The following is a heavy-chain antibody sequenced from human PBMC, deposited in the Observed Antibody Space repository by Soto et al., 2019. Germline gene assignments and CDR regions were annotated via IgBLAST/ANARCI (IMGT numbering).Heavy chain of an antibody. CDR1: AGSLSNYY. CDR2: IYHTGST. V-gene: IGHV4-59*01. D-gene: IGHD2-21*02. J-gene: IGHJ4*02. CDR3: ARGGRGSDFYFLYYFDL. Sequence: QVQLQESGPGLVKPSETLSLTCSVSAGSLSNYYWTWIRQSPGKGLEWIGDIYHTGSTKYNPYLMSLVAISVDMSKNQFSLTLSSVTPADTAVYYCARGGRGSDFYFLYYFDLWGQGTLITVSS.